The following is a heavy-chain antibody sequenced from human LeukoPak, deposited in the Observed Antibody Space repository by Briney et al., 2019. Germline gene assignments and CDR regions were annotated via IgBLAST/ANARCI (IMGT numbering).Heavy chain of an antibody. V-gene: IGHV3-15*01. CDR2: VKSKADDEAT. J-gene: IGHJ4*02. CDR3: AAGTGKSDFDH. Sequence: PGGSLRLSCVASGFTFRNAWMNSVRQTPGKGLEWVGRVKSKADDEATDYAAPVKGRFTVSRDDSKNMLYLQMSNLKTEDTGLYYCAAGTGKSDFDHWGQGTLVTVSS. CDR1: GFTFRNAW. D-gene: IGHD3-10*01.